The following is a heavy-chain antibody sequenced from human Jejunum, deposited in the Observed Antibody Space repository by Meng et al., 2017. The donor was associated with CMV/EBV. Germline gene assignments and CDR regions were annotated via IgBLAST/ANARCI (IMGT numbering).Heavy chain of an antibody. J-gene: IGHJ5*02. CDR2: ITSTGDRI. CDR1: GFNFSKFE. Sequence: SGFNFSKFEVSWVRQAPRKGLEWLAYITSTGDRIYYAESVKGRFIVSRDNAKNSLYLEMDSLRAEDSGVYYCASNLGQWLSWFDPWGQGTVVTVSS. CDR3: ASNLGQWLSWFDP. D-gene: IGHD5-12*01. V-gene: IGHV3-48*03.